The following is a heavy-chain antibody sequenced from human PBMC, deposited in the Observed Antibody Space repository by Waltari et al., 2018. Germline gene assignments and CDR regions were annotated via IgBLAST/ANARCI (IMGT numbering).Heavy chain of an antibody. CDR3: ARGRKYLRVVVITSGQYFQH. CDR2: INHSGST. V-gene: IGHV4-34*01. CDR1: GGSFSGYY. J-gene: IGHJ1*01. D-gene: IGHD3-22*01. Sequence: QVQLQQWGAGLLKPSETLSLTCAVYGGSFSGYYWSWIRQPPGKGLEWIGEINHSGSTNYNPSLKSRVTISVDTSKNQFSLKLSSVTAADTAVYYCARGRKYLRVVVITSGQYFQHWGQGTLVIVSS.